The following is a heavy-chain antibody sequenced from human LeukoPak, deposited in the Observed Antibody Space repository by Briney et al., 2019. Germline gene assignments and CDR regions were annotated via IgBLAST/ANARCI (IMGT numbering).Heavy chain of an antibody. CDR3: ARLGGGTGGYFDF. D-gene: IGHD4-23*01. CDR1: GGSISSSSSY. J-gene: IGHJ4*02. CDR2: IYYRGNA. Sequence: PSETLSLTCTVSGGSISSSSSYWGWIRQPPGEGLEWIGSIYYRGNAYYNPSLKSRVTISVDTSKNQFSLKLNSVTAADTAVYYCARLGGGTGGYFDFWGQGTLVTVSS. V-gene: IGHV4-39*01.